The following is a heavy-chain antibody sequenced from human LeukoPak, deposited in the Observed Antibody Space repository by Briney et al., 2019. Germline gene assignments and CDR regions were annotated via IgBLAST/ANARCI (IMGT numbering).Heavy chain of an antibody. V-gene: IGHV4-59*01. J-gene: IGHJ4*02. Sequence: PSETLSLTCTVSGGSISSYYWSWIRQPPGKGLEWIGYIYYSGSTNYNPSLKSRVTISVDTSKNQFSLKLSSVTAADTAVYYCARVNYYDYVWGSFSLDYWGQGTLVTVSS. CDR2: IYYSGST. D-gene: IGHD3-16*01. CDR1: GGSISSYY. CDR3: ARVNYYDYVWGSFSLDY.